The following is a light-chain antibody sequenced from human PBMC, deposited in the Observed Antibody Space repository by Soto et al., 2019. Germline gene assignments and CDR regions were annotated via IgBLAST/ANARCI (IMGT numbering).Light chain of an antibody. Sequence: QTVVTQPPSASGTPGQRVTISCSGSSSNIGTNAVNWCQQLPGTAPRLLIHSNDQRPPGVPDRFSGSKSGTSASLGISGLQSEDEADYYCQSYDSSLSGVVFGGGTKLTVL. CDR3: QSYDSSLSGVV. CDR2: SND. V-gene: IGLV1-44*01. CDR1: SSNIGTNA. J-gene: IGLJ2*01.